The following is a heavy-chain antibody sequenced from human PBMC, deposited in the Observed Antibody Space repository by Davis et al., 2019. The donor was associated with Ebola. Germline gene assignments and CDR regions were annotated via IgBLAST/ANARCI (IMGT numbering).Heavy chain of an antibody. J-gene: IGHJ4*02. Sequence: AASVKVSCKASGGTFSSYAISWVRQAPGQGLEWLGGIIPIFGPGNYGQKFQGRVTTTADKSTSTAYMELSSLRYEDTAVYYCAREGGYSSGCPYFDNWGQGTLVTVSS. CDR2: IIPIFGPG. V-gene: IGHV1-69*06. D-gene: IGHD6-19*01. CDR1: GGTFSSYA. CDR3: AREGGYSSGCPYFDN.